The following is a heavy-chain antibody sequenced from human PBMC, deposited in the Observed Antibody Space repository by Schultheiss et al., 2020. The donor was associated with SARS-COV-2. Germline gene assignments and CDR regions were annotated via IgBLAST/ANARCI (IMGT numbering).Heavy chain of an antibody. D-gene: IGHD3-22*01. CDR2: IYYSGST. Sequence: SETLSLTCAVYGGSFSGYYWSWIRQHPGKGLEWIGYIYYSGSTNYNPSLKSRVTISVDTSKNQFSLKLSSVTAADTAVYYCARGRDYYDSSGYSLENEFDYWGQGTLVTVS. CDR3: ARGRDYYDSSGYSLENEFDY. J-gene: IGHJ4*02. CDR1: GGSFSGYY. V-gene: IGHV4-34*01.